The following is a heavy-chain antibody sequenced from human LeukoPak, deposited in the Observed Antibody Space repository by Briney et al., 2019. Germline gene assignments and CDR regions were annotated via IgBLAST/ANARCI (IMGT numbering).Heavy chain of an antibody. D-gene: IGHD3-10*01. CDR2: MYYSGST. J-gene: IGHJ5*02. V-gene: IGHV4-61*01. CDR3: ARGHIYGSGSRRFDP. Sequence: SETLSLTCTVSGGSVSSGSYYWSWIRQPPGKGLEWIGYMYYSGSTNYSPSLKSRVTISVDTSKNQFSLKLSSVTAADTAVYYCARGHIYGSGSRRFDPWGQGTLVTVSS. CDR1: GGSVSSGSYY.